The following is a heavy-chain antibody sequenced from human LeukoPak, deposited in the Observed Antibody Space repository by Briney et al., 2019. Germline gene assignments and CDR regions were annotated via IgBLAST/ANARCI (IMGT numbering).Heavy chain of an antibody. CDR2: ISSSSSYI. CDR3: ARDDVGYYYDSSGYYIVVGIEYFQH. D-gene: IGHD3-22*01. Sequence: GGSLRLSCAASGFTFSSYSMNWVRQAPGKGLEWVSSISSSSSYIYYADSVKGRFTISRDNAKNSLYLQMNSLRAEDTAVYYCARDDVGYYYDSSGYYIVVGIEYFQHWGQGTLVTVSS. J-gene: IGHJ1*01. CDR1: GFTFSSYS. V-gene: IGHV3-21*01.